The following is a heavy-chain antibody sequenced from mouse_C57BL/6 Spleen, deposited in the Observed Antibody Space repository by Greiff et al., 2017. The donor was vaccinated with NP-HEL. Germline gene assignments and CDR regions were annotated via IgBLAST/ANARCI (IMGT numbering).Heavy chain of an antibody. CDR1: GYTFTSYW. J-gene: IGHJ2*01. V-gene: IGHV1-64*01. CDR2: IHPNSGST. D-gene: IGHD2-3*01. CDR3: ARGGNGYYGGDYFDD. Sequence: QVQLQQPGAELVKPGASVKLSCKASGYTFTSYWMHWVKQRPGQGLEWIGMIHPNSGSTNYNEKFKSKATLTVDKSSSTAYMQLSSLTSEDSAVYYCARGGNGYYGGDYFDDWGQGTTLTVSS.